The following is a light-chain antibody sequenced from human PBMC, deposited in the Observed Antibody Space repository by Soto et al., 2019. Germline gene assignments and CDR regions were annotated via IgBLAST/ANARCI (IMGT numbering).Light chain of an antibody. J-gene: IGLJ1*01. CDR1: SSDIGGYNY. Sequence: QSALTQPASVSGSPGQSITISRTGTSSDIGGYNYVSWYQQHPGKAPKLMIYEVSNRPSGVSNRFSGSKSDNTASLTISGLQAEDEADYYCSSYSSSTIPYVFGTGTKVTVL. CDR2: EVS. CDR3: SSYSSSTIPYV. V-gene: IGLV2-14*01.